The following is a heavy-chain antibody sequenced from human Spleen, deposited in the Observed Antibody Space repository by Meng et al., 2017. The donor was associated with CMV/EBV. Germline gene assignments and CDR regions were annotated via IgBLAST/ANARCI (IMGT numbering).Heavy chain of an antibody. J-gene: IGHJ4*02. V-gene: IGHV1-2*06. CDR2: MNPKSGTK. CDR3: ARDYDWGADY. Sequence: ASVKVSCKASGYTFTGYYIHWVRQAPGQGVEWMGRMNPKSGTKNYAQDFQCRITVTSDSSFNTVYMELSRLTSDDTAVYYCARDYDWGADYWGQGTLVTVSS. CDR1: GYTFTGYY. D-gene: IGHD3-9*01.